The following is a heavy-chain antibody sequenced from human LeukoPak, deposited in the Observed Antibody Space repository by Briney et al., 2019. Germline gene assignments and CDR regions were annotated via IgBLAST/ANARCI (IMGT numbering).Heavy chain of an antibody. D-gene: IGHD3-22*01. CDR1: GFTFSSYW. J-gene: IGHJ4*02. Sequence: RTGGSLRLSCAASGFTFSSYWMSWVRQASGKGLEWVGRIRSKANSYATAYAASVKGRFTISRDDSKNTAYLQMNSLKTEDTAVYYCTWYYDSSGYYYFDYWGQGTLVTVSS. V-gene: IGHV3-73*01. CDR3: TWYYDSSGYYYFDY. CDR2: IRSKANSYAT.